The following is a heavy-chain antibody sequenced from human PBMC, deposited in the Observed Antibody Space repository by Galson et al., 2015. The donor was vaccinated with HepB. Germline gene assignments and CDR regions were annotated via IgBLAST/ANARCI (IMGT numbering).Heavy chain of an antibody. CDR2: ISYDGSNK. Sequence: SLRLSCAASGFTFSSYAMHWVRQAPGKGLEWVAVISYDGSNKYYADSVKGRFTISRDNSKNTLYLQMNSLRAEDTAVYYCARWGGDIERRGSDYWGQGTLVTVSS. CDR1: GFTFSSYA. CDR3: ARWGGDIERRGSDY. D-gene: IGHD2-21*02. J-gene: IGHJ4*02. V-gene: IGHV3-30-3*01.